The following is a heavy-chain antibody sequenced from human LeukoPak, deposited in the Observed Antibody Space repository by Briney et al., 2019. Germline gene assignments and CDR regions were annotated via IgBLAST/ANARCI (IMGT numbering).Heavy chain of an antibody. V-gene: IGHV3-48*01. CDR1: GFTVSNAW. Sequence: GGSLRLSCAASGFTVSNAWMSWVRQPPGKGLEWVSNIGTSSTTIYYADSVKGRFTISRDNAKNSLYLQMNSLRADDTAVYYCARFAAGGSYYYYMDVWGKGTTVTVSS. CDR3: ARFAAGGSYYYYMDV. J-gene: IGHJ6*03. CDR2: IGTSSTTI. D-gene: IGHD6-25*01.